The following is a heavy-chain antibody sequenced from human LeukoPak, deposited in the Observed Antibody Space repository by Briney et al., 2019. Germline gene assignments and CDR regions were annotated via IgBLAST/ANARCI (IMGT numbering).Heavy chain of an antibody. V-gene: IGHV4-4*02. D-gene: IGHD1-14*01. CDR3: ARNAAYNLDY. CDR2: IFHSGST. CDR1: GGSLSSGNW. Sequence: PSETLSLTCGVSGGSLSSGNWWSWVRQPPGKGLEWIGEIFHSGSTNFNPSLKSRVTISIDKSKNQFSLEVTSVTAADTAVYHCARNAAYNLDYWGQGILVTVSS. J-gene: IGHJ4*02.